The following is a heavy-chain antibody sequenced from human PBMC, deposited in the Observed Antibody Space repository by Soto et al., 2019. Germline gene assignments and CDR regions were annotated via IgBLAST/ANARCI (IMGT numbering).Heavy chain of an antibody. CDR1: GFTFSSYA. CDR3: ARTYSSGFDY. D-gene: IGHD6-19*01. V-gene: IGHV3-30-3*01. Sequence: LRLSCAASGFTFSSYAMHWVRQAPGKGLEWVAVISYDGSNKYYADSVKGRFTISRDNSKNTLYLQMNSLRAEDTAVYYCARTYSSGFDYWGQGTLVTVSS. CDR2: ISYDGSNK. J-gene: IGHJ4*02.